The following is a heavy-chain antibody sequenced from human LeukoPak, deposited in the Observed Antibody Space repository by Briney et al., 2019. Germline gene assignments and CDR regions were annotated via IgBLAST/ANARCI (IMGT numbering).Heavy chain of an antibody. CDR1: GGSISSYY. J-gene: IGHJ5*02. V-gene: IGHV4-59*01. Sequence: SETRSLTCTVSGGSISSYYWSWIRQPPGKGLEWIGYIYYSGSTNYNPSPKSRVTISVDTSKNQFSLKLSSVTAADTAVYYCASQSSGYYLGWFDPWGQGTLVTVSS. CDR2: IYYSGST. D-gene: IGHD3-22*01. CDR3: ASQSSGYYLGWFDP.